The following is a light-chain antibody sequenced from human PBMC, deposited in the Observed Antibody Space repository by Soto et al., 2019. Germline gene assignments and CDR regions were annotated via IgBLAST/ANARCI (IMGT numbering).Light chain of an antibody. Sequence: DIQMTQSPSTLSASIGDRVTITCRASQTVYTWLAWYQQKPGTAPKLLIYEASTLHSGVPSRFSGSGSGTEFTLVISRLQPDDLATYYCQQYSSYSQYTFGQGTKVEI. CDR2: EAS. CDR3: QQYSSYSQYT. V-gene: IGKV1-5*03. J-gene: IGKJ2*01. CDR1: QTVYTW.